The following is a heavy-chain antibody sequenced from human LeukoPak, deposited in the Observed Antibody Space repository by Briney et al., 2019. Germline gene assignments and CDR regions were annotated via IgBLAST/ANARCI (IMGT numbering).Heavy chain of an antibody. V-gene: IGHV3-30*04. D-gene: IGHD4-17*01. J-gene: IGHJ4*02. CDR2: ISYDGSNK. Sequence: GGSLRLSCAASGFTLSSYAMHWVRQAPGKGLEWVAVISYDGSNKYYADSVKGRFTISRDNSKHTLYLQMNSLRAEGTAEYYCARGRQNYGDYPYWGQGTLVTVSS. CDR3: ARGRQNYGDYPY. CDR1: GFTLSSYA.